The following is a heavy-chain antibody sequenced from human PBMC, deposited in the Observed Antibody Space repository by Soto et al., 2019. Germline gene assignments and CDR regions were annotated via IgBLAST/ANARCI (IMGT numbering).Heavy chain of an antibody. D-gene: IGHD4-17*01. CDR1: GGSFSGYY. CDR3: ARKGALLIGDQGVYFQH. Sequence: QVQLQQWGAGLLKPSETLSLTCAVYGGSFSGYYWSWIRQTPGKGLEWIGEVNHIGITNYSPSLNSRVTISADISRNQFSLKLSSVTVADTAIYYCARKGALLIGDQGVYFQHWGQGTPVTVSS. J-gene: IGHJ1*01. V-gene: IGHV4-34*01. CDR2: VNHIGIT.